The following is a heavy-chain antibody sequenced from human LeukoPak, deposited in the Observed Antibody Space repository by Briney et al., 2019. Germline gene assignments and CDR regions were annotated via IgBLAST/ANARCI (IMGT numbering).Heavy chain of an antibody. Sequence: PGGSLRLSCAASGFTFDDYAMHWVRQAPGKGLEWVSGISWNSGSIGYADSVKGRFTISRDNAKNSLYLQMNSLRAEDTAVYYCARDDSKGGPAAIYYYYGMDVWGQGTTVTVSS. CDR1: GFTFDDYA. CDR3: ARDDSKGGPAAIYYYYGMDV. CDR2: ISWNSGSI. D-gene: IGHD2-2*01. J-gene: IGHJ6*02. V-gene: IGHV3-9*01.